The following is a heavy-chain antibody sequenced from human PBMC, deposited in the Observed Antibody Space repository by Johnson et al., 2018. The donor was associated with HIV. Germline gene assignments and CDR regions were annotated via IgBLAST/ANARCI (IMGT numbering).Heavy chain of an antibody. D-gene: IGHD7-27*01. CDR1: GFTFSSYW. V-gene: IGHV3-7*01. CDR2: IKQDGSEK. J-gene: IGHJ3*02. Sequence: VQLVESGGGLVQPGGSLRLSCAASGFTFSSYWMSWVRQAPGKGLEWVANIKQDGSEKYYVDSVKGRFTISRDNAKNSLYLQMNSLRAEDTAVYYCARIRPANWGVKDAFDIWGQGTMVTVSS. CDR3: ARIRPANWGVKDAFDI.